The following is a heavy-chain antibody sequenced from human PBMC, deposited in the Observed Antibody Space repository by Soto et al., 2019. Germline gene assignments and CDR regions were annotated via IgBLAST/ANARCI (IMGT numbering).Heavy chain of an antibody. J-gene: IGHJ6*02. Sequence: PSETLSLTCTVSRGSISSGGSYWNWIRQHPGKCLEWIGYIYYSGNTYYNPSLKSRVTISVDTSKDQFSLKLTSVTAADTAIYYCARQPFCTSAKCYRGSYYYYYAMDVWGQGTTVTVCS. CDR2: IYYSGNT. CDR3: ARQPFCTSAKCYRGSYYYYYAMDV. D-gene: IGHD2-2*02. CDR1: RGSISSGGSY. V-gene: IGHV4-31*03.